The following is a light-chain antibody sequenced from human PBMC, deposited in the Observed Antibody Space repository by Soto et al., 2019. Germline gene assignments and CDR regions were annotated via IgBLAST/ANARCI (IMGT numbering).Light chain of an antibody. Sequence: EIVVTQSPGTLSLSPGERATLSCRASQSVSANYLAWYQQKPGQAPRLLIYSASTRATGIPDRFSGSGSGTDFTLTISRLEPEDFAVYYCQQYGSSLFTFGPGTKVDIK. J-gene: IGKJ3*01. CDR1: QSVSANY. V-gene: IGKV3-20*01. CDR2: SAS. CDR3: QQYGSSLFT.